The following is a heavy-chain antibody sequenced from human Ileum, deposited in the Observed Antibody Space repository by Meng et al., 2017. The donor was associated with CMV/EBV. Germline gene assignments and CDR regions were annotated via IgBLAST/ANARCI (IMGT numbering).Heavy chain of an antibody. CDR3: ARGAGGVMVRGVIYFDY. V-gene: IGHV1-8*03. CDR1: GYTFTSYD. Sequence: ASVKVSCKASGYTFTSYDINWVRQATGQGLEWMGWMNPNSGNTGYAQKFQGRVTITTDESTSTAYMELSSLRSEDTAVYYCARGAGGVMVRGVIYFDYWGQGTLVTVSS. J-gene: IGHJ4*02. CDR2: MNPNSGNT. D-gene: IGHD3-10*01.